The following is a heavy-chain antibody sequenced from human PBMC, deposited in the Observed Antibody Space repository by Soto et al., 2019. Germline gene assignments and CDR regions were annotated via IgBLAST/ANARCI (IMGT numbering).Heavy chain of an antibody. CDR1: GFTFSDYY. CDR2: ISSSGSTI. V-gene: IGHV3-11*01. J-gene: IGHJ6*03. D-gene: IGHD2-2*01. CDR3: ARDVEDIVVVPAANGYYYYMDV. Sequence: GGSLRLSCAASGFTFSDYYMSWIRQAPGKGLEWVSYISSSGSTIYYADSVKGRFTISRDNAKNSLYLQMNSLRAEDTAVYYCARDVEDIVVVPAANGYYYYMDVWGKGTTVTVSS.